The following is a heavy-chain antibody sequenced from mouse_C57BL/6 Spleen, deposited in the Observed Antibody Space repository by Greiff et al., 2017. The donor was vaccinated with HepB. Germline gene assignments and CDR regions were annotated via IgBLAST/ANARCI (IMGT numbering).Heavy chain of an antibody. J-gene: IGHJ4*01. Sequence: EVQLQESGPGLVKPSQSLSLTCSVTGYSITSGYYWNWIRQFPGNKLEWMGYISYDGSNNYNPSLKNRISITRDTSKNQFFLKLNSVTTEDTAAYYCARVGYDKYYAMDYWGQGTSVTVSS. CDR2: ISYDGSN. V-gene: IGHV3-6*01. CDR3: ARVGYDKYYAMDY. D-gene: IGHD2-2*01. CDR1: GYSITSGYY.